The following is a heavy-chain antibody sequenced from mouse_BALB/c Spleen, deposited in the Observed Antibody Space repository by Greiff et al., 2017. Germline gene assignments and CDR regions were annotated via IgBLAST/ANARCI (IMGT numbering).Heavy chain of an antibody. CDR3: ARGLLGYAMDY. CDR2: ISDGGSYT. J-gene: IGHJ4*01. CDR1: GFTFSDYY. Sequence: EVKLVESGGGLVKPGGSLKLSCAASGFTFSDYYMYWVRQTPEKRLEWVATISDGGSYTYYPDSVKGRFTISRDNAKNNLYLQMSSLKSEDTAMYYCARGLLGYAMDYWGQGTSVTVSS. D-gene: IGHD3-1*01. V-gene: IGHV5-4*02.